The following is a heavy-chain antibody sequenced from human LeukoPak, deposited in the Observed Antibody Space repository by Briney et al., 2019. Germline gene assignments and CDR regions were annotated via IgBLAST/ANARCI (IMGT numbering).Heavy chain of an antibody. Sequence: PGGSQRLSCAASGFTFSTYWMSWVRQAPGKGREWVANINQDGGEKYYVDSVKGRFTISRDNAKNSLYLQMNSLRAEDTAVYYCARGDKFSGDYWGQGTLVTVSS. D-gene: IGHD2-15*01. CDR3: ARGDKFSGDY. CDR1: GFTFSTYW. J-gene: IGHJ4*02. V-gene: IGHV3-7*04. CDR2: INQDGGEK.